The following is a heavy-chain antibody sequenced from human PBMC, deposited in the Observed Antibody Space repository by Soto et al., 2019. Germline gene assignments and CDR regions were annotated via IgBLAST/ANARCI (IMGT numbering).Heavy chain of an antibody. Sequence: QITLKESGPPLVKPTQTLTLTCTFSGFSLSTSGVGVGWIRQPPGKALEWLALIYWDDDKRYSPSLKSRLTITKDTSKNQVVLTMTNMDPVDTATYYCAHRNYDFWSCYQNYFDYWGHGTLVTVSS. V-gene: IGHV2-5*02. J-gene: IGHJ4*01. CDR3: AHRNYDFWSCYQNYFDY. CDR2: IYWDDDK. CDR1: GFSLSTSGVG. D-gene: IGHD3-3*01.